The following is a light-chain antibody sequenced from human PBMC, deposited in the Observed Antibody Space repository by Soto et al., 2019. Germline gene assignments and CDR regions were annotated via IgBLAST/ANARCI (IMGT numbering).Light chain of an antibody. CDR2: DAS. CDR1: QSVSSN. Sequence: EIVMTQSPATLSVSPGERATLSCRASQSVSSNLAWYQQKPGQAPRLLIYDASTRATGIPARFSGSGSGTEFTLTISSLQSEDFAVYYCQQYIHWPTFGQGTKLEIK. J-gene: IGKJ2*01. V-gene: IGKV3-15*01. CDR3: QQYIHWPT.